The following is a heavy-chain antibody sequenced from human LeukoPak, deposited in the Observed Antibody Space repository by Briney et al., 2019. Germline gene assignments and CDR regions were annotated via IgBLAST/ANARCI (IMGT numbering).Heavy chain of an antibody. CDR3: AKDTLRGYSYGFHNYMDV. J-gene: IGHJ6*03. D-gene: IGHD5-18*01. CDR2: ISGDGGST. CDR1: GFTFDDYA. Sequence: GGSLRLSCAASGFTFDDYAMHWVRQAPGKGLEWVSLISGDGGSTYYADSVKGRFTISRDNSKNSLYLQVNSLRTEDTALYYCAKDTLRGYSYGFHNYMDVWGKGTTVTVSS. V-gene: IGHV3-43*02.